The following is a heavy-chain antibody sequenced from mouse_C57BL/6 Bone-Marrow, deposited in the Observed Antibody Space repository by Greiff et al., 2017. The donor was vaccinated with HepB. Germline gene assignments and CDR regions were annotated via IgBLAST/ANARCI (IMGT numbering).Heavy chain of an antibody. CDR2: ILPGSGST. CDR3: ARGWIYYYGSSYYFDY. Sequence: QVQLQQSGAELMKPGASVKLSCKATGYTFTGYWIEWVKQRPGHGLEWIGEILPGSGSTNYNEKFKGKATFTADTSSNTAYMQLSSLTTEDSAIYYCARGWIYYYGSSYYFDYWGQGTTLTVSS. CDR1: GYTFTGYW. D-gene: IGHD1-1*01. V-gene: IGHV1-9*01. J-gene: IGHJ2*01.